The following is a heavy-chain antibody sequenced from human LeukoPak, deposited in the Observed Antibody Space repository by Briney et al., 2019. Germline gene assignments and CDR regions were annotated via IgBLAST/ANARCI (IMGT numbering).Heavy chain of an antibody. CDR1: GYSISSGYY. D-gene: IGHD6-19*01. V-gene: IGHV4-38-2*01. J-gene: IGHJ3*02. CDR2: IYHSGST. CDR3: ARYSSGWKAFDI. Sequence: PSETLSLTCAVSGYSISSGYYWGWIRQPPGKGLEWIGSIYHSGSTYYNPSLKSRVTISVDTSKNQFSLKLSSVTAADTAVYYCARYSSGWKAFDIWGQGTMVTVSS.